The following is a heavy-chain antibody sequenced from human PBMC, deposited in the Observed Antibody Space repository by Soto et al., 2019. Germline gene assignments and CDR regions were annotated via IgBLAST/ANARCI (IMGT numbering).Heavy chain of an antibody. J-gene: IGHJ4*02. CDR3: ARGGVDTVTFDY. V-gene: IGHV1-69*01. CDR1: GGSLNNYL. D-gene: IGHD5-18*01. CDR2: IVPLPGAT. Sequence: QVQLVQSGAEMKKPGSSVKVSCKASGGSLNNYLITWVRQAPGQGLEWLGEIVPLPGATNSAQKFQGRVTITAEDSPKTAYMELRSLRPEDTAMYFCARGGVDTVTFDYWGQGTLVTVSS.